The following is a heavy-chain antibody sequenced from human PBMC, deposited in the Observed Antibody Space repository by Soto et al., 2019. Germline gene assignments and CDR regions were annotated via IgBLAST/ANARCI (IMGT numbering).Heavy chain of an antibody. CDR1: GFTFSGSA. CDR3: TRDYYDSSGYYYDRYYYYYYGMDV. D-gene: IGHD3-22*01. V-gene: IGHV3-73*01. Sequence: PGGSLRLSCAASGFTFSGSAMHWVRQASGKGLEWVGRIRSKANSYATAYAASVKGRFTISRDDSKNTAYLQMNSLKTEDTAVYYCTRDYYDSSGYYYDRYYYYYYGMDVWGQGTTVTVSS. CDR2: IRSKANSYAT. J-gene: IGHJ6*02.